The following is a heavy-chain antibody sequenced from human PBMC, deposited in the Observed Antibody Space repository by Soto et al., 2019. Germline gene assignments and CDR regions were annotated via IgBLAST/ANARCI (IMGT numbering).Heavy chain of an antibody. D-gene: IGHD3-22*01. CDR1: GFTFSSYS. CDR3: ARAYYYEYYYYGMDV. CDR2: ISSSSSTI. V-gene: IGHV3-48*02. J-gene: IGHJ6*02. Sequence: EVQLVESGGGLGQPGGSLRLSCAASGFTFSSYSMNWVRQAPGKGLEWVSYISSSSSTIYYADSVKGRFTISRDNAKNSLYLQMNSLRDEDTAVYYCARAYYYEYYYYGMDVWGQGTTVTVSS.